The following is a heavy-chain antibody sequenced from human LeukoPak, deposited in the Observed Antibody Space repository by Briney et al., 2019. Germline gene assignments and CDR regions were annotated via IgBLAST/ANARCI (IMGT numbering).Heavy chain of an antibody. J-gene: IGHJ4*02. Sequence: GGSLRLSCAAYGFTFSTYSMNWVRQAPGKGREWVSSISSSSTYVYYADSVKGRFTISRDNAKNSLYLQMNSLRAEDTALYYCARENWYKFDYWGQGTLVTVSS. V-gene: IGHV3-21*01. CDR3: ARENWYKFDY. CDR1: GFTFSTYS. CDR2: ISSSSTYV. D-gene: IGHD1/OR15-1a*01.